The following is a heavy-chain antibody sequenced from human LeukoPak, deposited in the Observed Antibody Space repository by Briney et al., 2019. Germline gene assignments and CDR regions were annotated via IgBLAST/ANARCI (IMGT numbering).Heavy chain of an antibody. Sequence: ASVKVSCKASGYIFTDYYIHWVRQAPGQGLEWMGWINPSSGGTNYAQEFQGRVTMTRDTSITTTYMDLSRLKSDDTAVYYCAREAVRYCGGDCQVDYWGPGTLVTVSS. CDR3: AREAVRYCGGDCQVDY. J-gene: IGHJ4*02. CDR2: INPSSGGT. CDR1: GYIFTDYY. D-gene: IGHD2-21*02. V-gene: IGHV1-2*02.